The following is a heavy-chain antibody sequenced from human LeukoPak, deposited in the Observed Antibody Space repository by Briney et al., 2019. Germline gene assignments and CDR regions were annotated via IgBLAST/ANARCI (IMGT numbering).Heavy chain of an antibody. V-gene: IGHV3-23*01. CDR3: AKDRIAVADTPGDY. D-gene: IGHD6-19*01. Sequence: PGGSLRLSCAASGFTFSSYAMSWVRQAPGKGLEWVSAISGSGGSTYYADSVKGRFTISRDNSKNTLYLQMNSLRAEDTAVYSCAKDRIAVADTPGDYWGQGTLVTVSS. CDR2: ISGSGGST. CDR1: GFTFSSYA. J-gene: IGHJ4*02.